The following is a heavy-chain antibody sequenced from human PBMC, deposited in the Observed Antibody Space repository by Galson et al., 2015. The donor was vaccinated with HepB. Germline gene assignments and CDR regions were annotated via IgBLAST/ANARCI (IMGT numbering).Heavy chain of an antibody. CDR3: AKSPTYYGSGDYDTPYYKYAMDV. CDR2: INDNSGRT. V-gene: IGHV3-23*01. D-gene: IGHD3-10*01. Sequence: SLRLSCAGSGFTFIAYVMTWVRQVPGKGLEWVSSINDNSGRTSYVESVRGRFTISRDNFKKTVYLHMGNLRAADSAVYYCAKSPTYYGSGDYDTPYYKYAMDVWGRGTTVTVSS. CDR1: GFTFIAYV. J-gene: IGHJ6*02.